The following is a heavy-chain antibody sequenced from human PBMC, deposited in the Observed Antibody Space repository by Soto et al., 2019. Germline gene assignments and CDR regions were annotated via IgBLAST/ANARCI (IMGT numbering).Heavy chain of an antibody. V-gene: IGHV3-21*01. CDR1: GFTFSSYS. CDR3: ARRYCSGGSCYFDAFDV. CDR2: ISSSSSYI. Sequence: EVQLVESGGGLVKPGGSLRLSCAASGFTFSSYSMNWVRQAPGKGLEWGSSISSSSSYIYYADSVKGRFTISRDNAKNSLYLQMNSLRAEDTAVYHCARRYCSGGSCYFDAFDVWGQGTMVTVSS. D-gene: IGHD2-15*01. J-gene: IGHJ3*01.